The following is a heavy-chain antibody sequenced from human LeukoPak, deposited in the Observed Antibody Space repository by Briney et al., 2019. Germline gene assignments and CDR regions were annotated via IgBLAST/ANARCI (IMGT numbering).Heavy chain of an antibody. CDR1: GFTFSSYA. V-gene: IGHV3-30-3*01. CDR2: ISYDGSNK. J-gene: IGHJ3*02. CDR3: ARDRAPEAFDI. D-gene: IGHD1-14*01. Sequence: GGSLRLSCAASGFTFSSYAMHWVRQAPGKGLEWVAVISYDGSNKYYADSVKGRFTISRDNSKNTLYLQMNSLRAEDTAVYYCARDRAPEAFDIWGQGTMVTVSS.